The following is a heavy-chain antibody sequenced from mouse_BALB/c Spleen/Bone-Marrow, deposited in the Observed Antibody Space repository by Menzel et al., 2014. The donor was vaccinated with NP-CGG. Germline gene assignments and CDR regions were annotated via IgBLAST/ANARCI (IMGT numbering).Heavy chain of an antibody. CDR3: AGITTVDY. D-gene: IGHD1-1*01. CDR1: GFTFSGYA. J-gene: IGHJ4*01. Sequence: EVNVVESGGGLVKPGGSLKLSCAASGFTFSGYAMSWVRQTPEKRLEWVASISSGGTTYYPDSVKGRFTISRDNARNILYLQMGSLRSEDTAMYYCAGITTVDYWGQGTSVTVSS. V-gene: IGHV5-6-5*01. CDR2: ISSGGTT.